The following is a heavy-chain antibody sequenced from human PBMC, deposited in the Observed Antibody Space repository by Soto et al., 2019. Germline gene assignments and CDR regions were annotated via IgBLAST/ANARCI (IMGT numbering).Heavy chain of an antibody. CDR1: GFSLSTSGVG. V-gene: IGHV2-5*02. J-gene: IGHJ5*02. CDR2: IYWDDDK. Sequence: QITLKESGPTLVKPTQTLTLTCTFSGFSLSTSGVGVGWIRQPPGKALEWLALIYWDDDKYYSPSLKSRVTITKDNSKNQVVLTMTNMDPVDTATYFCAHRQAARHAFDPWGQGTLVTVSS. CDR3: AHRQAARHAFDP. D-gene: IGHD6-13*01.